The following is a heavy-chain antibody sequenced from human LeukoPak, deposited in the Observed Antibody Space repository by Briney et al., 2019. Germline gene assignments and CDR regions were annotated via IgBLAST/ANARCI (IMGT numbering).Heavy chain of an antibody. J-gene: IGHJ5*02. V-gene: IGHV3-23*01. CDR1: GFTFMNYA. CDR2: SVNGFTP. Sequence: GGSLRLSCAASGFTFMNYAMSWVRQAPGKGLEWVSSVNGFTPHYADSVKGRFTISRDNSKSTVYLQMNSLRAEDTAIYYCANSTPYGTGWAGYFDPWGQGSLVLVSS. CDR3: ANSTPYGTGWAGYFDP. D-gene: IGHD2-8*02.